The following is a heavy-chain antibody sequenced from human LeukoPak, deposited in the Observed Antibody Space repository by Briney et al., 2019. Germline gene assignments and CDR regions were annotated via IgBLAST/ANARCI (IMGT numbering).Heavy chain of an antibody. CDR2: ISAYNGNT. D-gene: IGHD3-10*01. CDR1: GYTFTSYG. V-gene: IGHV1-18*01. Sequence: ASVKVSCKASGYTFTSYGISWVRQAPGQGLEWMGWISAYNGNTNYARKLQGRVTMTTDTSTSTAYMELRSLRSDDTAVYYCARGLKQGLLWFGEFGYWGQGTLVTVSS. J-gene: IGHJ4*02. CDR3: ARGLKQGLLWFGEFGY.